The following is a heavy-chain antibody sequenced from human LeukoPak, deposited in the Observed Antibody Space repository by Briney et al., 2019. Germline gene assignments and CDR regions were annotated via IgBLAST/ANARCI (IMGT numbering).Heavy chain of an antibody. D-gene: IGHD3-10*02. Sequence: PSENLSLTCAVYGGSFSGYYWSWIRQPPGKGLEWIGEINHSGSTNYNPSLKSRVTISVDTSKNQFSLKLSSVTAADTAVYYCARNYYGRENWFDPWGQGTLVTVSS. CDR1: GGSFSGYY. CDR3: ARNYYGRENWFDP. CDR2: INHSGST. V-gene: IGHV4-34*01. J-gene: IGHJ5*02.